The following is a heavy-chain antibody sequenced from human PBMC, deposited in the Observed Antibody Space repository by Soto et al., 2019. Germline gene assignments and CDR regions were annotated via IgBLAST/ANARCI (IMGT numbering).Heavy chain of an antibody. Sequence: ESMKISCKGSGCTFTNYWSVWVRQIPGKGLEWMGIIYPGDSDTRYSPSFQGQVTISADRSISTAYLQWSSLKASDTGMYYCARYPTLTDYFFHGMDVWGQGTTVTVSS. D-gene: IGHD4-17*01. CDR2: IYPGDSDT. CDR1: GCTFTNYW. CDR3: ARYPTLTDYFFHGMDV. V-gene: IGHV5-51*01. J-gene: IGHJ6*02.